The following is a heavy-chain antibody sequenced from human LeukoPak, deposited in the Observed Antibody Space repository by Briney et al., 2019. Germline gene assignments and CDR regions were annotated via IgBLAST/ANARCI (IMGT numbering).Heavy chain of an antibody. D-gene: IGHD2-8*02. CDR3: ARGPDAVLVSHCSFFTS. CDR1: GFTFSSYA. V-gene: IGHV3-64*01. Sequence: PGGSLRLSCAASGFTFSSYAMHWVRQVPGKGLEYVSAISSSGGSTYYANSVKGRFTISRDNSKNTLYLQMGSLRTEDMAIYYCARGPDAVLVSHCSFFTSWGRGTLVTVS. J-gene: IGHJ5*02. CDR2: ISSSGGST.